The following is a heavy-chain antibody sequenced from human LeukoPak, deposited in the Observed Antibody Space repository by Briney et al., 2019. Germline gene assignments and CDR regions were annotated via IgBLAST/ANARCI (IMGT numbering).Heavy chain of an antibody. D-gene: IGHD2-15*01. V-gene: IGHV3-7*01. CDR1: GFTFSSYW. CDR2: IKQDGSVK. CDR3: AKFSRAADSY. J-gene: IGHJ4*02. Sequence: GGSLRLSCAASGFTFSSYWMSWVRQAPGKGLEWVANIKQDGSVKQYVDSVKGRFTISRDNAKNSLYLQMDSLRAEDTAVYYCAKFSRAADSYWGQGTLVTVSS.